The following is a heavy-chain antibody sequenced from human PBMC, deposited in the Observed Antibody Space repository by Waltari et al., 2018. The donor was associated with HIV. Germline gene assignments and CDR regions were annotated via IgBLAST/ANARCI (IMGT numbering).Heavy chain of an antibody. CDR3: SRKGYLGGRYFQY. Sequence: QLQLRESGPGLVKPSGTLSLPCIVSGGAISRSIYSWGWNRQTPGKGLEWIASIHYNGSTHYNPSLKSRVVISVDTSKNQFSLKLTSVTAADTAAYYCSRKGYLGGRYFQYWGQGSLVTVSS. D-gene: IGHD3-16*01. CDR1: GGAISRSIYS. CDR2: IHYNGST. J-gene: IGHJ1*01. V-gene: IGHV4-39*01.